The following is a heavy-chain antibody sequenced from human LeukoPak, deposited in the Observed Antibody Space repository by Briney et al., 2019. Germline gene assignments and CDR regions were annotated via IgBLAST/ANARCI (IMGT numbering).Heavy chain of an antibody. D-gene: IGHD3-22*01. CDR1: GGSASSDNYY. J-gene: IGHJ4*02. CDR3: ARRHYYNGRAYYFLDY. V-gene: IGHV4-61*01. Sequence: TSSETLSLTCTVSGGSASSDNYYWTWIRQPPGKGLQWIGYISYSGSTNYNPSLKSRVTISLHTSKNQFSLRLSSLTAADTAVYYCARRHYYNGRAYYFLDYWGQGTLVTVSS. CDR2: ISYSGST.